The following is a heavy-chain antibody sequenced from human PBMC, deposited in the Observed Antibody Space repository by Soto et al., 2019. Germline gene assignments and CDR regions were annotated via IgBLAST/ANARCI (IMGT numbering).Heavy chain of an antibody. CDR1: GGSISSSSYY. V-gene: IGHV4-39*01. Sequence: SETLSLTCTVSGGSISSSSYYWGWIRQPPGKGLEWIGSIYYSGSTYYNPSLKSRVTISVDTSKNQFSLKLSSVTAADTAVYYCARQGFDEDIVVVVAATQEGRDAFAIWGQGTMVTVS. J-gene: IGHJ3*02. CDR2: IYYSGST. CDR3: ARQGFDEDIVVVVAATQEGRDAFAI. D-gene: IGHD2-15*01.